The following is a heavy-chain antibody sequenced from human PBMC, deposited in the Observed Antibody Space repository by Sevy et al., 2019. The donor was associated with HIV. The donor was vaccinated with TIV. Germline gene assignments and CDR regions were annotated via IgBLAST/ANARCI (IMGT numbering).Heavy chain of an antibody. CDR1: GYTFTSYG. CDR2: ISAYNGNT. CDR3: ARAETTVTRGYYYYYGMDV. J-gene: IGHJ6*02. Sequence: ASVKVSCKASGYTFTSYGISWVRQAPGQGLEWMGWISAYNGNTNYAQTLQGRVTMTTDTSTSTAYMELRSLRSDDTAVYYCARAETTVTRGYYYYYGMDVWGQGTTVTVSS. V-gene: IGHV1-18*01. D-gene: IGHD4-17*01.